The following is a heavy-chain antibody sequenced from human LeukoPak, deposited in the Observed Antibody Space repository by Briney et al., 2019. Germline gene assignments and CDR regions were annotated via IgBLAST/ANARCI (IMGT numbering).Heavy chain of an antibody. D-gene: IGHD3-10*01. CDR3: ARGPYYYGSGRPFDY. V-gene: IGHV4-34*01. Sequence: SETLSLTCAVNGVSFSGYYWSWIRQPPGKGLEWIGEINHSGSTNYNPSLKSRVTISVDTSKNQFSLKLSSVTAADTAVYYCARGPYYYGSGRPFDYWGQGTLVTVSS. CDR2: INHSGST. J-gene: IGHJ4*02. CDR1: GVSFSGYY.